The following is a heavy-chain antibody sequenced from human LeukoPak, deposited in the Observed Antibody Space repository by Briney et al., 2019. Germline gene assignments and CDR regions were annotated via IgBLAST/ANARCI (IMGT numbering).Heavy chain of an antibody. CDR2: IIPIFGTA. CDR1: GGTFSSYA. CDR3: ARADTAMPNDAFDI. Sequence: SVKVSCKASGGTFSSYAISWVRQAPGQGLEWMGRIIPIFGTANYAQKFQGRVTITTDESTSTAYMELSSLRSKDTAVYYCARADTAMPNDAFDIWGQGTMVTVSS. J-gene: IGHJ3*02. V-gene: IGHV1-69*05. D-gene: IGHD5-18*01.